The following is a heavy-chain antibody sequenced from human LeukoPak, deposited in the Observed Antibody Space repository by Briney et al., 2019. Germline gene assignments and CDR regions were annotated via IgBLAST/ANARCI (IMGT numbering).Heavy chain of an antibody. V-gene: IGHV1-18*01. CDR1: GYTFTTYG. CDR2: SSPNNGNR. J-gene: IGHJ4*02. Sequence: ASVKVSCKTSGYTFTTYGISWVRQAPGQGLEWMGWSSPNNGNRNYAQKFQGRVTMTTDTSTATAYMELRSLRSDDTAVYYCARGYYCTHGVCYGGDFDNWGQGTLVTVSS. D-gene: IGHD2-8*01. CDR3: ARGYYCTHGVCYGGDFDN.